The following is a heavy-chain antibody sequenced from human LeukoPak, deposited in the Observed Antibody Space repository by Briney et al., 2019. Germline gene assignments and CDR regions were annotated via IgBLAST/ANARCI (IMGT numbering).Heavy chain of an antibody. D-gene: IGHD2-2*01. CDR2: ISSDGFNK. V-gene: IGHV3-30-3*01. J-gene: IGHJ4*02. CDR3: ARDPYLPSWAFYFDY. Sequence: PGGSLRLSCAASGFTFSSYSMHWVRQAPGKGLERVALISSDGFNKYYADSVKGRFTISRDNSKNALYLQMNSLRPEDTAMYYCARDPYLPSWAFYFDYCGQGTLVTVSS. CDR1: GFTFSSYS.